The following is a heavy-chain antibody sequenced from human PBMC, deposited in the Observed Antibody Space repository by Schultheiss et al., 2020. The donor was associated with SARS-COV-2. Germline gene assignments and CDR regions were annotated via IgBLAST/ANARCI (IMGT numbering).Heavy chain of an antibody. CDR1: GGSFSDYC. CDR2: INHSGST. CDR3: AVTLRADRSGSAEYFQH. Sequence: SETLSLTCAVYGGSFSDYCWTWIRQPPGKGLEWIGEINHSGSTNYNPSLKSRVTISVDTSKNQFSLKLSSVTAADTAVYYCAVTLRADRSGSAEYFQHWGQGTLVTVSS. D-gene: IGHD2-15*01. J-gene: IGHJ1*01. V-gene: IGHV4-34*01.